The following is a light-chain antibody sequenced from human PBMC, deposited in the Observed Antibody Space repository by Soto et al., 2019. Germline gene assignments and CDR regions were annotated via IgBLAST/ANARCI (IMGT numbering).Light chain of an antibody. CDR1: QSISYY. V-gene: IGKV1-39*01. Sequence: IQMTQSPSSLSASVGDRVTITCRASQSISYYLNWYQQKPGKAPKLLIYAASTLQSGVPSRFSGSGSGTDFTLTISSLQPEDFAPYYCQQSYKTPPYTFGQGTKLEIK. CDR2: AAS. J-gene: IGKJ2*01. CDR3: QQSYKTPPYT.